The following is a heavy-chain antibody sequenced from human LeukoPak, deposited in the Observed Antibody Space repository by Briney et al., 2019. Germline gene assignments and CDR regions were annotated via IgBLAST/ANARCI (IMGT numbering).Heavy chain of an antibody. D-gene: IGHD2-2*01. Sequence: SETLSLTCTVSGGSPSSGSYYWSWIRQPAGKGLEWIGRIYTSGSTNYNPSLKSRVTRSVDTSKNQFSLKLSSVTAADTAVYYCARRVRYCSSTSCLTGDYYYGMDVWGQGTTVTVSS. J-gene: IGHJ6*02. CDR1: GGSPSSGSYY. CDR3: ARRVRYCSSTSCLTGDYYYGMDV. CDR2: IYTSGST. V-gene: IGHV4-61*02.